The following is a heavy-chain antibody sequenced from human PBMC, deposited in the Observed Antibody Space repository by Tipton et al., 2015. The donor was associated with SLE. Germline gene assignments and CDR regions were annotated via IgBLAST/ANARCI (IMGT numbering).Heavy chain of an antibody. CDR3: ARLRDYDILTGWSGMDV. D-gene: IGHD3-9*01. Sequence: TLSLTCTVYGGSFRGYYWSWIRQPPGKGLAWIGSIYYSGSTYYNPSLKSRVTISVDTSKNPFSLKLSSVTAADTAVYYCARLRDYDILTGWSGMDVWGQGTTVTVSS. V-gene: IGHV4-34*01. CDR2: IYYSGST. J-gene: IGHJ6*02. CDR1: GGSFRGYY.